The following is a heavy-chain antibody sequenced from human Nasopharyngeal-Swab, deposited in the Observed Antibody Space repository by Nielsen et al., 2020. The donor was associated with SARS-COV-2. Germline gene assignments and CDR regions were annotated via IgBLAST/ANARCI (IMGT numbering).Heavy chain of an antibody. V-gene: IGHV1-69*13. CDR2: IIPIFGTA. J-gene: IGHJ4*02. D-gene: IGHD3-10*01. CDR3: AREGYYGSESYAPFDY. Sequence: SLKVFCKASGGSIISCAISWERQAPAQGREWMGGIIPIFGTANYAQKFQGRVTIIADESTNTAYMELSSMRSEDTAVYYCAREGYYGSESYAPFDYWGQGTLVTVSS. CDR1: GGSIISCA.